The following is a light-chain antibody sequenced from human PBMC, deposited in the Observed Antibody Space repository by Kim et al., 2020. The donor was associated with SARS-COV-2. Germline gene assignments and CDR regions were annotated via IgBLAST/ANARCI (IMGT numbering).Light chain of an antibody. J-gene: IGLJ3*02. Sequence: SYELTQPSSVSVSPGQTARITCSGDVLAKKYARWFQQKPGQAPVLVIYKDSERPSGIPERFSGSSSGTTVTLTISGAQAEDEADYYCYSAADNIGVFGGGTQLTVL. CDR1: VLAKKY. CDR3: YSAADNIGV. V-gene: IGLV3-27*01. CDR2: KDS.